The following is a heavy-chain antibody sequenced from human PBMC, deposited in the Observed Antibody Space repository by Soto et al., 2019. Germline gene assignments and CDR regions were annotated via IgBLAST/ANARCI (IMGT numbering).Heavy chain of an antibody. CDR1: GFTFTSSA. V-gene: IGHV1-58*01. J-gene: IGHJ4*02. Sequence: SVKVSCKASGFTFTSSAVQWVRQARGQRLEWIGWIVVGSGNTNYAQKFQERVTITRDMSTSTAYMELSSLRSEDTAVYYCAAGEFKDDYGGSPFDYWGQGTLVTVSS. CDR3: AAGEFKDDYGGSPFDY. D-gene: IGHD4-17*01. CDR2: IVVGSGNT.